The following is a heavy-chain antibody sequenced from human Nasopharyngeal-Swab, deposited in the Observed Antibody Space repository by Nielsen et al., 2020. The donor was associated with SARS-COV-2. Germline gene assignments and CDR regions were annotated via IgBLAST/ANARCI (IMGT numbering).Heavy chain of an antibody. V-gene: IGHV1-69*04. CDR2: FIPLFGVT. D-gene: IGHD3-10*01. J-gene: IGHJ4*02. CDR1: GGSLSIYA. CDR3: AISLGSGTNPPGF. Sequence: SVKVSCKASGGSLSIYAINWVRQPPGQGLEWMGRFIPLFGVTNYVQKFQGRVTITEDKSTRTAYMDLSTLGFEDTAIYYCAISLGSGTNPPGFWGQGTLVTVSS.